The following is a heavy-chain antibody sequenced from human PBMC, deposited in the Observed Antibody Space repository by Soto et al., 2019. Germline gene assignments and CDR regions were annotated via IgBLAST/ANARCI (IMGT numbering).Heavy chain of an antibody. CDR1: GYTFSNYG. V-gene: IGHV1-18*01. CDR3: ARVVPGTVAGFGP. CDR2: ISLYSDGT. J-gene: IGHJ5*02. Sequence: QVPLVQSGGEVKRPGASVKVSCKTSGYTFSNYGITWVRQAPGQPLEWLGWISLYSDGTNYAQKFQGRVSMTTDTSTTTAYMELRSLRSDDTAVYYCARVVPGTVAGFGPWGQGTLVTVSS. D-gene: IGHD2-2*01.